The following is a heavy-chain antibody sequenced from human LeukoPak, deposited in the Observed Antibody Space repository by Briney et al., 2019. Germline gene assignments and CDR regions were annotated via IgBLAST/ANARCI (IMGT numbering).Heavy chain of an antibody. Sequence: PSETLSLTCAVYGGSFSGYYWSWIRQPPGKGLEWIGEINHSGSTNYNPSLKSRVTISVDTSKNQFSLKLSSVTAADTAVYYCARRADSSGYYRMWGQGTLVTVSS. J-gene: IGHJ4*02. V-gene: IGHV4-34*01. D-gene: IGHD3-22*01. CDR1: GGSFSGYY. CDR2: INHSGST. CDR3: ARRADSSGYYRM.